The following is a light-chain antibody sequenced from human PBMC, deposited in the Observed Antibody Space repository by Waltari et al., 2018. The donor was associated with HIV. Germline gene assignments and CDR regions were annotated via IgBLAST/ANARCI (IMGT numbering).Light chain of an antibody. J-gene: IGLJ3*02. V-gene: IGLV2-14*01. CDR3: CAYVGTLTPA. CDR2: GVS. Sequence: QSALTQPASVSGSPGQSITISCNPTAVDIGYLTFVSWYHQFPGRAPHIIIYGVSSRSSRVSQRFSASNSGKTASLTMSGLQTADEAIYYCCAYVGTLTPAFGGGTQLTVL. CDR1: AVDIGYLTF.